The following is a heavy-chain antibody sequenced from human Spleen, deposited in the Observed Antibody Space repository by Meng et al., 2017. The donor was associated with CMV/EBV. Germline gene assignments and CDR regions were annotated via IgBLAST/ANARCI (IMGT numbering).Heavy chain of an antibody. D-gene: IGHD1-1*01. Sequence: EVQAVGCGGDSVKPGGAPRLSGAGSGVTFSNAWMSWVRQAPGKGLEWVRRIKSKTDGETAEYNAPVKGRFTISRDDSKNTLYRQMNSLKTEDTAIYYCIWNDLGDYWGQGTLVTVSS. J-gene: IGHJ4*02. V-gene: IGHV3-15*01. CDR1: GVTFSNAW. CDR2: IKSKTDGETA. CDR3: IWNDLGDY.